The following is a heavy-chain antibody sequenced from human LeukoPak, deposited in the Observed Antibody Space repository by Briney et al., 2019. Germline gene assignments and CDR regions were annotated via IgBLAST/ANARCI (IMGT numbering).Heavy chain of an antibody. CDR3: ARVVKVSDI. V-gene: IGHV3-21*04. J-gene: IGHJ3*02. CDR1: GFTFSSYS. Sequence: NTGGSLRLSCAASGFTFSSYSMTWVRQAPGKGLEWVSSISSSGNYIYSADSVKGRFTISRDNAKNSLYLQMNSLRAEDTAVYYCARVVKVSDIWGQGTMVTVSS. D-gene: IGHD2-21*01. CDR2: ISSSGNYI.